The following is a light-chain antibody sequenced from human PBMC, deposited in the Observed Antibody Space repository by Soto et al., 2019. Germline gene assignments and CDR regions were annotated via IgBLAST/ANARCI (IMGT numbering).Light chain of an antibody. V-gene: IGKV1-27*01. CDR1: QGIRNY. CDR3: QKYNSAPKT. J-gene: IGKJ1*01. Sequence: DIQMTQSPSSLSASVGDRVTITCRASQGIRNYLAWYQQKPGKVPKLLIYGASTLQSGVPSRFSGSGSGTDFTLTISSLQPEDVATYYCQKYNSAPKTVGQGTKVQIK. CDR2: GAS.